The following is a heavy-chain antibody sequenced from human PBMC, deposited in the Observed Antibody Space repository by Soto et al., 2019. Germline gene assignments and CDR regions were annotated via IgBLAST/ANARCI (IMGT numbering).Heavy chain of an antibody. CDR1: GGTFSSYA. J-gene: IGHJ6*02. V-gene: IGHV1-69*12. CDR3: ARSFPDGDYVYYYYYGMDV. CDR2: IIPIFGTA. Sequence: QVQLVQSGAEVKKPGSSVKVSCKASGGTFSSYAISWVRQAPGQGLEWMGGIIPIFGTANYAQKFQGRVTITADESTSTAYMELSSRRSEDTAVYYCARSFPDGDYVYYYYYGMDVWGQGTTVTVSS. D-gene: IGHD4-17*01.